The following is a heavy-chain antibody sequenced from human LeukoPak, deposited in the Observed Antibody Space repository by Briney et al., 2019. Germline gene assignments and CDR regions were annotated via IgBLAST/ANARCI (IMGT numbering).Heavy chain of an antibody. V-gene: IGHV4-59*08. CDR1: GCSLSPYY. J-gene: IGHJ1*01. CDR3: ARLDSGDHGNIPH. CDR2: IYHTGTT. D-gene: IGHD1-26*01. Sequence: SETLSLTCTVSGCSLSPYYWTWIRQPRGKGLEWIGYIYHTGTTKYNPSLSYRITISVESSKNQFSLRLKSVTAADTAIYYCARLDSGDHGNIPHWGQGTLVTVSS.